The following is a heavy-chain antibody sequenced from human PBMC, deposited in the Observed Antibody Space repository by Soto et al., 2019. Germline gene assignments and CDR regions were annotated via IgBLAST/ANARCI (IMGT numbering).Heavy chain of an antibody. CDR1: GFTFSSYW. D-gene: IGHD6-19*01. CDR3: ASPLYSSGWGVDI. V-gene: IGHV3-7*01. Sequence: GGSLRLSCAASGFTFSSYWMSWVRQAPGKGLEWVANIKQDGSEKYYVDSVKGRFTISRDNAKNSLYLQMNSLRAEDTAVYYCASPLYSSGWGVDIWGQGTMVTVSS. CDR2: IKQDGSEK. J-gene: IGHJ3*02.